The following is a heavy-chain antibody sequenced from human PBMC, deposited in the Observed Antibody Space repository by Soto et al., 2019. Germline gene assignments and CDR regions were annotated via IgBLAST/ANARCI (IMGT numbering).Heavy chain of an antibody. CDR1: GFTLSDYY. J-gene: IGHJ4*02. CDR2: ISSGRSST. CDR3: ARVAPPQDY. V-gene: IGHV3-11*05. Sequence: QVQLVESGGGLVKPGGSLRLSCAASGFTLSDYYMSWIRQAPGKGLEWVSYISSGRSSTNYADSVNGRFTISRDSAKNSLYLQMNSLRAEDTAVYYCARVAPPQDYWGQGTLVTVSS.